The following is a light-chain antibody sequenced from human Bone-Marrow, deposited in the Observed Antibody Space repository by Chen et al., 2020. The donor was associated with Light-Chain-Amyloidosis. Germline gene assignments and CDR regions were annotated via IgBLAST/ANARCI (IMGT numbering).Light chain of an antibody. Sequence: DIQMTQSPSSLSASVGDRVTITCRASQNIGNYLNWYQQRPGTAPKLLISSSSTLRFGAPSRFSGSGSGTDFTLTIGSLQPEDFGAYYCQQSYGPPFTFGPGTRVDFK. J-gene: IGKJ3*01. CDR3: QQSYGPPFT. CDR1: QNIGNY. V-gene: IGKV1-39*01. CDR2: SSS.